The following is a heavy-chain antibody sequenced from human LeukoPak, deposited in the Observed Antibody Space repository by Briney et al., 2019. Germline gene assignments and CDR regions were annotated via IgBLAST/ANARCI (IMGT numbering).Heavy chain of an antibody. D-gene: IGHD3-3*01. CDR2: INPNSGGT. V-gene: IGHV1-2*02. CDR1: GYTFTGYY. CDR3: ARVYYDFWSGYDS. Sequence: ASVRVSCKASGYTFTGYYMHWVRQAPGQGPEWMGWINPNSGGTNYAQKFQGRVTMTRDTSISTAYMELSRLRSDDTAVYYCARVYYDFWSGYDSWGQGTLVTVSS. J-gene: IGHJ5*01.